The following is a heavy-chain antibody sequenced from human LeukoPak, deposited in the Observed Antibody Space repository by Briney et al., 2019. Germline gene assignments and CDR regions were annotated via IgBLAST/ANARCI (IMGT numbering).Heavy chain of an antibody. CDR3: VKGHCSSSSCFPNYYYYMDV. Sequence: GRSLRLSCAGSGFIFGEYAMHWVRQAPGKGLEWVSGISWNSASIAYADSVKGRFTISRDNAKNLLFLQMTRLRAADTALYYCVKGHCSSSSCFPNYYYYMDVWGTGTTVTVSS. J-gene: IGHJ6*03. D-gene: IGHD2-15*01. CDR1: GFIFGEYA. CDR2: ISWNSASI. V-gene: IGHV3-9*01.